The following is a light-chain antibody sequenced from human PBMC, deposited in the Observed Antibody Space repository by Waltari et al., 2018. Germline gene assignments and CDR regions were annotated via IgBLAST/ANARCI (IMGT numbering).Light chain of an antibody. CDR3: QHNVRLPVT. J-gene: IGKJ1*01. V-gene: IGKV3-20*01. CDR2: NTY. CDR1: QSVGRS. Sequence: EIVLTQSPGPLSLSLGEKATLSCRASQSVGRSLVWYQQKPGQAPRLVIYNTYTRATGIPDRFSGSGSGTDFSLTISRLEPEDFAVYYCQHNVRLPVTFGQGTKVEIK.